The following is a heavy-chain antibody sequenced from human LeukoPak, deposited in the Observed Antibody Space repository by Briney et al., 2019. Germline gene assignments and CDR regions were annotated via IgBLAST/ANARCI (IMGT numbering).Heavy chain of an antibody. D-gene: IGHD6-19*01. CDR1: GFTFSSYA. V-gene: IGHV3-23*01. CDR3: ARDGVAGFDY. Sequence: PGGSLRLSCAASGFTFSSYAMSWVRQAPGKGLEWVSAIGGSGGSTYYADSVKGRFTISRDNSKNTLYLQMNSLRAEDTAVYYCARDGVAGFDYWGQGTLVTVSS. CDR2: IGGSGGST. J-gene: IGHJ4*02.